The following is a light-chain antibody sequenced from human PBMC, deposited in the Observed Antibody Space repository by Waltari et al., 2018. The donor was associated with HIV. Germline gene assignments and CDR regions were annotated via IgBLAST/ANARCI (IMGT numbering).Light chain of an antibody. Sequence: SYELTQPPSVSVSPGQAARITCSGDALPNKYAYLYQQKSGQAPVLVIYEDSERPSGIPERFSGSSSGTMATLTISGAQVKDEADYYCYSTDSSGYPLFGGGTKLTVL. CDR1: ALPNKY. CDR2: EDS. J-gene: IGLJ2*01. V-gene: IGLV3-10*01. CDR3: YSTDSSGYPL.